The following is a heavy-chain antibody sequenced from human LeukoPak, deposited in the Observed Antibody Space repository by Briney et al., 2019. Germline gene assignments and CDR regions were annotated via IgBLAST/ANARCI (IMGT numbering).Heavy chain of an antibody. J-gene: IGHJ4*02. CDR2: INHSGST. CDR1: GGSFSGYY. D-gene: IGHD6-13*01. CDR3: ARARYSSSWYNIYFDY. V-gene: IGHV4-34*01. Sequence: SETLSLTCAVYGGSFSGYYWSWIRQPPGKGLEWIGEINHSGSTNYNPSLKSRVTISVDTSKNQFSLKLSSVTAADTAVYYCARARYSSSWYNIYFDYWGQGTLATVSS.